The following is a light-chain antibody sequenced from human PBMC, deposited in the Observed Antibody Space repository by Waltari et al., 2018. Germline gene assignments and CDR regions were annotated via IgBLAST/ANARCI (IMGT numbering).Light chain of an antibody. Sequence: DIQMTQSPSTLSASVGDRVPIPCRASQTINNWLAWYQQKPGKAPQLLIQRASVLQSGVPSRFIGSGSGTDFTLTISSLQADDFATYYCQQYETYSPYTFGQGTKVDLK. J-gene: IGKJ2*01. CDR2: RAS. V-gene: IGKV1-5*03. CDR1: QTINNW. CDR3: QQYETYSPYT.